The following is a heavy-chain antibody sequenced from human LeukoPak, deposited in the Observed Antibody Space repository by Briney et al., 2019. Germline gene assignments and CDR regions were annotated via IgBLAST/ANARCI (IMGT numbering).Heavy chain of an antibody. V-gene: IGHV1-69*04. CDR1: GGTFSSYA. CDR3: ARDYYGSGSYYNRLDY. J-gene: IGHJ4*02. Sequence: SVKVSCKASGGTFSSYAISWVRQAPGQGLEWMGRIIPILGIANYAQKFQGRVTITADKSTSTAYMELSNLRSEDTAVYYCARDYYGSGSYYNRLDYWGQGTLVTVSS. D-gene: IGHD3-10*01. CDR2: IIPILGIA.